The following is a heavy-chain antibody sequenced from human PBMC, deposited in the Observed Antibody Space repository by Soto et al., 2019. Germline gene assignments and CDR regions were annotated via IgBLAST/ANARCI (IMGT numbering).Heavy chain of an antibody. V-gene: IGHV1-3*01. Sequence: GGPVKVSCKASGYTFTSYGINWVRQAPGRGLEWMGWINPGNGNTKYSQQFQGRVIIDRDTSASTAYMELSSLRSEDTAVYYCARGGYFDSSNYLAYWGLGTLVTVSS. D-gene: IGHD3-22*01. J-gene: IGHJ4*02. CDR3: ARGGYFDSSNYLAY. CDR2: INPGNGNT. CDR1: GYTFTSYG.